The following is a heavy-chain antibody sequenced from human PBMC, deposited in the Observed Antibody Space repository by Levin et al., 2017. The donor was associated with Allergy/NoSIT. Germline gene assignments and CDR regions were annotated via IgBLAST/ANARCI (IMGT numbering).Heavy chain of an antibody. D-gene: IGHD2-15*01. CDR1: GFTFSYYY. J-gene: IGHJ4*02. Sequence: GGSLRLSCAASGFTFSYYYMHWVRQAPGKGLVWVSRINSDGSSTTYADSVKGRFTISRDNAKNTLYLQMNSLRAEDTAVYYCARVPNCNSGGCYSYFDYWGPGTLVTVSS. CDR3: ARVPNCNSGGCYSYFDY. V-gene: IGHV3-74*01. CDR2: INSDGSST.